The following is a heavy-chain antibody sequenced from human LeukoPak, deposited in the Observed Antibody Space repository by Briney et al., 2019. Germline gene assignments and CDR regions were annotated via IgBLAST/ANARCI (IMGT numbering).Heavy chain of an antibody. J-gene: IGHJ6*03. V-gene: IGHV4-34*01. Sequence: PSETLSLTCAVYGVSFSGYYWSWIRQPPGKGLEWIGEINHSGSTNYNPSLKSRVTISVDTSKNQFSPKLSSVTAADTAVYYCARLRRQSYYYYYMDVWGKGTTVTISS. CDR3: ARLRRQSYYYYYMDV. D-gene: IGHD6-19*01. CDR1: GVSFSGYY. CDR2: INHSGST.